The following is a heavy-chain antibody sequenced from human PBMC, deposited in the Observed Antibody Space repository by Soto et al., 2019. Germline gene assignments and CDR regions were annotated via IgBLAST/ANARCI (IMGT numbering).Heavy chain of an antibody. D-gene: IGHD5-12*01. CDR3: ARGGGRGYNELDP. CDR2: INPNSGGT. J-gene: IGHJ5*02. V-gene: IGHV1-2*02. Sequence: GSPVKVSCKASGYTFTAYYMHWVRQAPGQGLEWMGWINPNSGGTYHAQNFQGRVTMTRDTSTTTAYMELASLRSDDTAVYYCARGGGRGYNELDPWGHGTLVSAPQ. CDR1: GYTFTAYY.